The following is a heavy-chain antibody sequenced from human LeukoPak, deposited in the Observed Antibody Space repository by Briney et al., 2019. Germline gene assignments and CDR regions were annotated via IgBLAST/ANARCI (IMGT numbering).Heavy chain of an antibody. J-gene: IGHJ5*02. Sequence: SETQSLTCTVSGGSISSGSYYWNWIRQPAGKGLEWIGRIYTSGSTNYNPSLKSRVTISVDTSKNQFSLKLSSVTAADTAVYYCARGGRDGYNNWFDPWGQGTLVTVSS. CDR2: IYTSGST. V-gene: IGHV4-61*02. CDR3: ARGGRDGYNNWFDP. CDR1: GGSISSGSYY. D-gene: IGHD5-24*01.